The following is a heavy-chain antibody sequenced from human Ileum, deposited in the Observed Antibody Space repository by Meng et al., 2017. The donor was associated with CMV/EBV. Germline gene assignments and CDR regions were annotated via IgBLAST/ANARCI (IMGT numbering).Heavy chain of an antibody. Sequence: SGCTFDDYGRSWVRKDRGKGLEWVYGINWNGGSTGYADSVKGRFTISRDNAKNSLYLQMNSLRAEDTALYYCARDQRSWGSYRYPFDYWGQGTLVTVSS. CDR3: ARDQRSWGSYRYPFDY. V-gene: IGHV3-20*03. CDR2: INWNGGST. CDR1: GCTFDDYG. J-gene: IGHJ4*02. D-gene: IGHD3-16*02.